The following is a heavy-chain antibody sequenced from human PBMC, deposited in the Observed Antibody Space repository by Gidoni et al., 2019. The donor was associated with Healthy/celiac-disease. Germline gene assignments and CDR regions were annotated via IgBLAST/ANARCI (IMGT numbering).Heavy chain of an antibody. CDR2: IFSNDEK. D-gene: IGHD4-17*01. V-gene: IGHV2-26*01. Sequence: QVTLKESGPVLVKPTETLTLTCTVSGFSLSNARMGVSWIRQPPGKALEWLAHIFSNDEKSYSTSLKSRLTISKDTSKSQVVLTMTNMDPVDTATYYCARGDYGGNSDYYYYYYMDVWGKGTTVTVSS. CDR3: ARGDYGGNSDYYYYYYMDV. J-gene: IGHJ6*03. CDR1: GFSLSNARMG.